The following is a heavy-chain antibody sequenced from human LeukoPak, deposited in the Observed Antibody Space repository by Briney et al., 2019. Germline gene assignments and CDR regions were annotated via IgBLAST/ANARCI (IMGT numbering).Heavy chain of an antibody. V-gene: IGHV1-69*02. J-gene: IGHJ4*02. Sequence: SVKVSCKASGGTFSSYTISWVRQAPGQGLEWMGRIIPILGIANYAQKFQGRVTITADKSTSTAYMELSSLRSEDTAVYYCARWNPSGSADFDYWGQGTLVTVSS. CDR1: GGTFSSYT. D-gene: IGHD1-26*01. CDR2: IIPILGIA. CDR3: ARWNPSGSADFDY.